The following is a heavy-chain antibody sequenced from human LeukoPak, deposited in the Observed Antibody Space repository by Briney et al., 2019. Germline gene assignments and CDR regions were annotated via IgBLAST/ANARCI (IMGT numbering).Heavy chain of an antibody. D-gene: IGHD3-10*01. Sequence: GGSLRLSCAASGFTFSSYGMHWVRQAPGKGLEWVAVISYDGSNKYYADSVKGRFTISRDNSKNTLYLQMNSLRAEDTAVYYCAASHYYGSGSYYYNCFDPWGQGTLVTVSS. CDR3: AASHYYGSGSYYYNCFDP. CDR2: ISYDGSNK. J-gene: IGHJ5*02. V-gene: IGHV3-30*03. CDR1: GFTFSSYG.